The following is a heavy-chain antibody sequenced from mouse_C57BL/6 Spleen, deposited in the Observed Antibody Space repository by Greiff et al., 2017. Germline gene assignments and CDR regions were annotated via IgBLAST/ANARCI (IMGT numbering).Heavy chain of an antibody. CDR1: GFTFSSYG. V-gene: IGHV5-6*01. D-gene: IGHD1-1*01. J-gene: IGHJ4*01. CDR3: AREVYYYGSSSYYAMDY. Sequence: EVKVVESGGDLVKPGGSLKLSCAASGFTFSSYGMSWVRQTPDKRLEWVATISSGGSYTYYPDSVKGRFTISRDNAKNTLYLQMSSLKSEDTAMYYCAREVYYYGSSSYYAMDYWGQGTSVTVSS. CDR2: ISSGGSYT.